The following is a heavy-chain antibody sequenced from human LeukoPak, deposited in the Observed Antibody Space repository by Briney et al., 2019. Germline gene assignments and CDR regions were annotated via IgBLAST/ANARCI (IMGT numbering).Heavy chain of an antibody. J-gene: IGHJ6*02. CDR3: ARGTTVVEAYGMDA. CDR2: IIPIFGIA. CDR1: GGTFSSYA. V-gene: IGHV1-69*04. D-gene: IGHD4-23*01. Sequence: ASVKVSCKASGGTFSSYAISWVRQAPGQGLEWMGRIIPIFGIANYAQKFQGRVTITADKSTSTAYMELSSLRSEDTAVYYCARGTTVVEAYGMDAWGQGTTVTVSS.